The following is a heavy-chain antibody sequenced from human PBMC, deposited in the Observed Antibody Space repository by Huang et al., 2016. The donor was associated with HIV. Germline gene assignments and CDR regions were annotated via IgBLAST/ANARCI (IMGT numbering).Heavy chain of an antibody. V-gene: IGHV4-34*01. D-gene: IGHD4-4*01. J-gene: IGHJ3*02. CDR2: INHSGST. CDR3: AILVVTPRFAFDI. CDR1: GGSFSGYY. Sequence: QVQLQQWGAGLLKPSETLSLTCAVYGGSFSGYYWSWIRQPPGKGLEGIGEINHSGSTNYNPSLKSRVTISVDTSKNQFSLKLSSVTAADTAVYYCAILVVTPRFAFDIWGQGTMVTVSS.